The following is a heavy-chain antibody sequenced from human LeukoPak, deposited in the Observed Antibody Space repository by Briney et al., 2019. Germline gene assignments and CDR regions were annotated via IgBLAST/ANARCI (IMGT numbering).Heavy chain of an antibody. V-gene: IGHV4-39*07. CDR3: ARRREGPATGIDC. D-gene: IGHD1-26*01. J-gene: IGHJ4*02. Sequence: PSETLSLTCTVSGDSISNSRSYWVWIRQPPGKGLEWIGNIYYTTGSTNYNPSLKSRVTISIDMSKNQISLSLTSVTAADTAVYYCARRREGPATGIDCWGQGTLVTVSS. CDR2: IYYTTGST. CDR1: GDSISNSRSY.